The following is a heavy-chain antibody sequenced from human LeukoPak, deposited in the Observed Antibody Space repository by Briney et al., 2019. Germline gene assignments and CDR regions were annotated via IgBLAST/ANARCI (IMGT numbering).Heavy chain of an antibody. V-gene: IGHV1-46*01. J-gene: IGHJ3*02. D-gene: IGHD5-12*01. Sequence: ASVKVSCKASGGTFSSYAISWVRQAPGQGLEWMGIINPSGGSTSYAQKLQGRVTMTRDTSTSTVYMELSSLRSEDTAVYYCAREGGSGYDFPSDAFDIWGQGTMVTVS. CDR3: AREGGSGYDFPSDAFDI. CDR1: GGTFSSYA. CDR2: INPSGGST.